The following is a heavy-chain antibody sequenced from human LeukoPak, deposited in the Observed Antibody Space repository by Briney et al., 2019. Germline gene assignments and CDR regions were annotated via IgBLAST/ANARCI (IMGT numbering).Heavy chain of an antibody. V-gene: IGHV3-49*04. Sequence: GGSLRLSCTASGFTFGDYAMSWVRQAPGKGLEWIGFIRSKAYGGTTEYAASVKGRFTISRDDSKSIAYLQMNSLKTEDTAVYYCTRDRGVLLYCGGDCYLDYWGQGTLVTVSS. CDR1: GFTFGDYA. D-gene: IGHD2-21*02. CDR2: IRSKAYGGTT. J-gene: IGHJ4*02. CDR3: TRDRGVLLYCGGDCYLDY.